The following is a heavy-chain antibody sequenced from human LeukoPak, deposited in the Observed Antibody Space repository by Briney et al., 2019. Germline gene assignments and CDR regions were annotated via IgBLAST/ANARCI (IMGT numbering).Heavy chain of an antibody. CDR3: ARESGGATAFDP. V-gene: IGHV1-18*01. Sequence: APVKVSCKASGYTFTSYGISWVRQPPGQGLEWMGWISAYNGNTNYAQKLQGRVTMTTDTSTTTAYMELRSLRSDDTAVYYCARESGGATAFDPWGQGTLVTVSS. D-gene: IGHD1-26*01. CDR1: GYTFTSYG. J-gene: IGHJ5*02. CDR2: ISAYNGNT.